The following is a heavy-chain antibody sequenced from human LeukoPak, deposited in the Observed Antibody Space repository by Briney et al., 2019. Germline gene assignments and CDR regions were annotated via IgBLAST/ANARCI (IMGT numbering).Heavy chain of an antibody. CDR1: GFIFSDYW. J-gene: IGHJ3*02. D-gene: IGHD3-22*01. CDR2: IKEDGSEK. V-gene: IGHV3-7*01. CDR3: ARVSLVGGRSGYRPSDI. Sequence: PGGSLRLSCITSGFIFSDYWMNWVRQAPGKGLEWVANIKEDGSEKWYVDSVKGRITISRDNANNSLFLQMNSLRAEDTAEYYCARVSLVGGRSGYRPSDIWGQGTKVSVSS.